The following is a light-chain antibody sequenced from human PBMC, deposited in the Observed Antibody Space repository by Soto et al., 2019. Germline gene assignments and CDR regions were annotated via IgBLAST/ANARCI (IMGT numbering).Light chain of an antibody. J-gene: IGKJ1*01. V-gene: IGKV1-39*01. CDR3: QQSYSSTWT. CDR2: ATS. Sequence: DIQMTQSPSSLSASVGDRVTITCRAGQSMGNSLNWYQQKSGKAPNLLISATSTLQSGVPSRFSGSGSGTEFTLTISSLQREDFAIYYCQQSYSSTWTFSQGTKVDIK. CDR1: QSMGNS.